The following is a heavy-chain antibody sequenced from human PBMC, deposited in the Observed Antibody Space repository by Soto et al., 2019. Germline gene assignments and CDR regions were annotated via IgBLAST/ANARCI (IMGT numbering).Heavy chain of an antibody. CDR2: ISGSGGST. V-gene: IGHV3-23*01. D-gene: IGHD3-10*01. CDR1: GFTFSSYA. Sequence: EVQLLESGGGLVQPGGSLRLSCAASGFTFSSYAMSWVRQAPGKGLEWVPAISGSGGSTYYADSVKGRFTISRDKSKNTLYLQMNSLRAGDTAVYYCAKDRASPMVRGSYDYWGQGTLVTVSS. J-gene: IGHJ4*02. CDR3: AKDRASPMVRGSYDY.